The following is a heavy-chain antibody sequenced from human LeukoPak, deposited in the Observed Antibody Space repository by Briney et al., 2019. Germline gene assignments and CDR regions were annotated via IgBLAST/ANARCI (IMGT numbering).Heavy chain of an antibody. V-gene: IGHV4-34*01. CDR2: INHSGST. CDR3: ASARYYYDSSHQPDYYYYGMDV. CDR1: GGSFSGYH. Sequence: SETLSLTCAVYGGSFSGYHWSWIRQPPGKGLEWIGEINHSGSTNYNPSLKSRVTISVDTSKNQFSLKLSSVTAADTAVYYCASARYYYDSSHQPDYYYYGMDVWGQGTTVTVSS. J-gene: IGHJ6*02. D-gene: IGHD3-22*01.